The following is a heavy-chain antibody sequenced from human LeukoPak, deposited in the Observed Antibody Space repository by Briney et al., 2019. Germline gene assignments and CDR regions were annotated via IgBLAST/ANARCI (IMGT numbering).Heavy chain of an antibody. D-gene: IGHD4-17*01. Sequence: SETLSLTCAVYGGSFSGYYWSWIRQPPGKGLEWIGEINHGGSTNYNPSLKSRVTISVDTSKNQFSLKLSSVTAADTAVYYCARGHGRRYWYFDLWGRGTLVTVSS. V-gene: IGHV4-34*01. J-gene: IGHJ2*01. CDR1: GGSFSGYY. CDR2: INHGGST. CDR3: ARGHGRRYWYFDL.